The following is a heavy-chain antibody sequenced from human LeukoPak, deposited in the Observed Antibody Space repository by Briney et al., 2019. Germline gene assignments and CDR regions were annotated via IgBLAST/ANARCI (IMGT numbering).Heavy chain of an antibody. V-gene: IGHV3-23*01. Sequence: SGGSLRLSCAASGFTFSSYAMSWVRHAPGKGLEWVSAISGSGGSTYYADSVKGRFTSSRDNSKNTLFLQMNNLRVDDTAVYYCAKRSLYSAAPYFDSWGQGTLVIVSS. CDR2: ISGSGGST. CDR1: GFTFSSYA. J-gene: IGHJ4*02. CDR3: AKRSLYSAAPYFDS. D-gene: IGHD4-11*01.